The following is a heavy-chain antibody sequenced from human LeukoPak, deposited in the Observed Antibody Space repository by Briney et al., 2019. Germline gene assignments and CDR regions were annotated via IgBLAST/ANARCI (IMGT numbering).Heavy chain of an antibody. CDR3: AREVDTAMANDAFDI. CDR2: IYYSGST. CDR1: GGSVSSGSYY. D-gene: IGHD5-18*01. Sequence: SETLSLTCTVSGGSVSSGSYYWSWIRQPPGKGLEWIGYIYYSGSTNYNPSLKSRVTISVDTSKNQFSLKLSSVTAADTAVYYCAREVDTAMANDAFDIWGQGTMVTVSS. J-gene: IGHJ3*02. V-gene: IGHV4-61*01.